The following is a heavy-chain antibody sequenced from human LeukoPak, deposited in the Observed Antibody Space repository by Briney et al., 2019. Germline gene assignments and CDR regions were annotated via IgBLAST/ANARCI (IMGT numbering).Heavy chain of an antibody. CDR1: GFTFSSYA. CDR2: ISGSGGST. D-gene: IGHD6-13*01. J-gene: IGHJ4*02. CDR3: AKVYSSSSWPSFDY. V-gene: IGHV3-23*01. Sequence: GGSLRLSCAASGFTFSSYAMSWVRQAPGEGGGWVSAISGSGGSTYYADSVKGRFTISRDNSKNTLYLQMNSLRAEDTAVYYCAKVYSSSSWPSFDYWGQGTLVTVSS.